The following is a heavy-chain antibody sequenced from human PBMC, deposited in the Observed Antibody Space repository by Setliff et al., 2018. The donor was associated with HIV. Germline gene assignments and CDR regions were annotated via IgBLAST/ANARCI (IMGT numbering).Heavy chain of an antibody. V-gene: IGHV4-59*01. CDR3: ARGNRVFDY. CDR1: GDSISSNY. J-gene: IGHJ4*02. CDR2: VYYTVST. D-gene: IGHD3-3*01. Sequence: PSETLSLTCTVSGDSISSNYWTWIRQPPGKGLEYIWYVYYTVSTNYNPSLKNRVTISIDTSKNQFSLKLRSVTAADTAVYYCARGNRVFDYWGQGALVTVSS.